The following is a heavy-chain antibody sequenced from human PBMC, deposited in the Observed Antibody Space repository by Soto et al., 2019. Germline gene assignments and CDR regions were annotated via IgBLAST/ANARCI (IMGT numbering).Heavy chain of an antibody. CDR2: ITSSSTYT. Sequence: PGGSLRLSCAASGFTFSDYYMSWIRQAPGKGLEWVSYITSSSTYTNYADSVRGRFTISRDNAKNSLYLQMNSLRAEDTAVYYCARHGSYCFDDWGQGTLVTVPS. D-gene: IGHD1-26*01. CDR1: GFTFSDYY. CDR3: ARHGSYCFDD. V-gene: IGHV3-11*06. J-gene: IGHJ4*02.